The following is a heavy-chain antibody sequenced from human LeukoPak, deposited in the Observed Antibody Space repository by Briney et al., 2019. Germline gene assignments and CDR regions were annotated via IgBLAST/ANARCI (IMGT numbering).Heavy chain of an antibody. J-gene: IGHJ4*02. D-gene: IGHD2-21*02. CDR3: ARDGLLRCFDY. CDR2: IISSGSNK. CDR1: GFTFSDYY. V-gene: IGHV3-11*01. Sequence: KTGGSLRLSCAASGFTFSDYYMSWIRQAPGKGLEGVAFIISSGSNKYYRDFVKGRFTISRGNAKNSLYLQMNRLKAEEQAGYYFARDGLLRCFDYGGQGTLVTVSS.